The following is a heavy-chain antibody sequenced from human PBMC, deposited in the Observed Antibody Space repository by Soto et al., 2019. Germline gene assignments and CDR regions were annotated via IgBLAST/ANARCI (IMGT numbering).Heavy chain of an antibody. CDR3: ARIPYDNSGTIFDY. CDR2: IYAGTIT. Sequence: EAQLVESGGGLIQPGGSLRLSCAVSGITVSSYYMSWVRQAAGKGLEWVSVIYAGTITYYADSVKGRFTIYRDNSKNTLNLEMNSLRVEDTAVYYCARIPYDNSGTIFDYWGQGTLVTVSS. J-gene: IGHJ4*02. D-gene: IGHD3-22*01. V-gene: IGHV3-53*01. CDR1: GITVSSYY.